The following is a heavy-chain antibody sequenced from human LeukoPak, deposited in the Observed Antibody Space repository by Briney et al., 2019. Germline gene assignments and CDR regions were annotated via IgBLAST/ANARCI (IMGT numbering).Heavy chain of an antibody. D-gene: IGHD2-15*01. Sequence: GGSLRLSCAASGLTFSSYSMNWVRQAPGKGLEWVANIKQDGSEKYYVDSVKGRFTISRDNAKNSLYLQMNSLRAEDTAVYYCARALDVVVVVAVPRGLDYWGQGTLVTVSS. CDR2: IKQDGSEK. J-gene: IGHJ4*01. V-gene: IGHV3-7*01. CDR1: GLTFSSYS. CDR3: ARALDVVVVVAVPRGLDY.